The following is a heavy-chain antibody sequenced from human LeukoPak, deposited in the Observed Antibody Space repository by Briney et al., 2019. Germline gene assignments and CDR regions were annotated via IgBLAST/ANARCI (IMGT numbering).Heavy chain of an antibody. V-gene: IGHV3-21*01. CDR2: ISSSSSYI. J-gene: IGHJ4*02. CDR1: GFTFSSYS. D-gene: IGHD3-10*01. CDR3: ARDSTYYGSGAKEGDY. Sequence: GGSLRLFCAASGFTFSSYSMNWVRQAPGKGLEWVSSISSSSSYIYYADSVKGRFTISRDNAKNSLYLQTNSLRAEDTAVYYCARDSTYYGSGAKEGDYWGQGTLVTVSS.